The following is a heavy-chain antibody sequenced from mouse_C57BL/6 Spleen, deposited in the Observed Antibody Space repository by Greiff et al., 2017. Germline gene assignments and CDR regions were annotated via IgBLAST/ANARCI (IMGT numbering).Heavy chain of an antibody. J-gene: IGHJ3*01. D-gene: IGHD2-4*01. CDR1: GFSLSTFGMG. Sequence: QVQLKESGPGILQPSQTLSLTCSFSGFSLSTFGMGVGWIRQPSGKGLEWLAHIWWDDDKYYNPALKSRLTISKDTSKNQVFLKIANVDTADTATYYCARIGNYYDYDEGTWFAYWGQGTLVTVSA. CDR2: IWWDDDK. V-gene: IGHV8-8*01. CDR3: ARIGNYYDYDEGTWFAY.